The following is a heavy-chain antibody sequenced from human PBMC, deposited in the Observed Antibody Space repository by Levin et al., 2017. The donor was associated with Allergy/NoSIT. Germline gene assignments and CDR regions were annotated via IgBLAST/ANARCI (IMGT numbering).Heavy chain of an antibody. CDR1: GGSVRSDTYS. Sequence: SQTLSLTCTVSGGSVRSDTYSWSWIRKPPGKGLEWIGYIYYSGSTNYNPSLRSRVTISLDTSKNQFSLKLSSVTAADTAVYYCARVMATMWWFDPWGQGTLVTVSP. D-gene: IGHD5-12*01. V-gene: IGHV4-61*01. CDR2: IYYSGST. J-gene: IGHJ5*02. CDR3: ARVMATMWWFDP.